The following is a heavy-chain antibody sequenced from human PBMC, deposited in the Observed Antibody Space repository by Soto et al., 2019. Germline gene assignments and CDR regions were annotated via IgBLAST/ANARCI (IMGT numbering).Heavy chain of an antibody. V-gene: IGHV1-2*04. CDR1: GYTFTGYY. D-gene: IGHD6-6*01. CDR2: INPNSGGT. CDR3: ARDFELDSISPAGGYYYGIDV. Sequence: ASVKVSCKASGYTFTGYYMHWVRQAPGQGLEWMGWINPNSGGTNYAQKFQGWVTMTRDTSISTAYMELSRLRSDDTAVYYCARDFELDSISPAGGYYYGIDVCGQRTTVTVS. J-gene: IGHJ6*02.